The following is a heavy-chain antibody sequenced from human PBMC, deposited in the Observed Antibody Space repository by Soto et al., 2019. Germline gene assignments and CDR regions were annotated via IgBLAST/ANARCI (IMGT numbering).Heavy chain of an antibody. D-gene: IGHD3-22*01. J-gene: IGHJ4*02. CDR2: IWYDGSNK. Sequence: QVQLVESGGGVVQPGRSLRLSCAASGFSFSSYGMNWVRQSPGKGLEWVAVIWYDGSNKFYGNSVKGRFTISRDNSRNTLYLQMNSLRDEETAVYYCATEGKVSSVKGGFDNWGQGTLVTVSS. CDR1: GFSFSSYG. V-gene: IGHV3-33*01. CDR3: ATEGKVSSVKGGFDN.